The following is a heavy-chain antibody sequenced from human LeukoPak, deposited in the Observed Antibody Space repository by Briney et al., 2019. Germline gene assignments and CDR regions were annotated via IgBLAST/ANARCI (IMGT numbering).Heavy chain of an antibody. V-gene: IGHV3-21*01. CDR3: ARDRYDFWSGYHDY. D-gene: IGHD3-3*01. CDR2: ISSSSSYI. J-gene: IGHJ4*02. CDR1: GFTFTSSG. Sequence: GGSLRLSCEASGFTFTSSGMHWVRQAPGKGLEWVSSISSSSSYIYYADSVKGRFTISRDNAKNSLYLQMNSLRAEDTAVYYCARDRYDFWSGYHDYWGQGTLVTVSS.